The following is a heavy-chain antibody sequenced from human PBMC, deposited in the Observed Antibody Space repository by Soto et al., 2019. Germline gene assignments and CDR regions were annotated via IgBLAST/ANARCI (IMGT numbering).Heavy chain of an antibody. V-gene: IGHV3-21*01. CDR3: ASWNPRFKGY. D-gene: IGHD1-1*01. Sequence: PSGCMELSSAASGVTFWSYMMNWVRKAPGKGLEWVSSISSSSSYIYYADSVKGRFTISRDNAKNSLYLQMNSLRAEDMAVYYCASWNPRFKGYWGQGTLVTVSS. J-gene: IGHJ4*02. CDR1: GVTFWSYM. CDR2: ISSSSSYI.